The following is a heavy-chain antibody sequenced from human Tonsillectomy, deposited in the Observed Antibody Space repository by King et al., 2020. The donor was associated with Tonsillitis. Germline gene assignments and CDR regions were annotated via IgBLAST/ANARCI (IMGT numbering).Heavy chain of an antibody. CDR3: ARILFSYASGSRFDP. Sequence: VQLQESGPGLVKPSETLSLTCTVSGDSISSDYWSWIRQPPGKGLEWIGHIYYSWSTNYNPSLKSRVTISVDTSKNHFSLQLSSVIAADTAVYYCARILFSYASGSRFDPWGQGTLVTVFS. V-gene: IGHV4-59*01. CDR1: GDSISSDY. J-gene: IGHJ5*02. CDR2: IYYSWST. D-gene: IGHD3-10*01.